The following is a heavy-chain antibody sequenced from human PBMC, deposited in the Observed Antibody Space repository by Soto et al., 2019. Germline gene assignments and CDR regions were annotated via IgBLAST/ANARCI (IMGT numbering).Heavy chain of an antibody. V-gene: IGHV3-30-3*01. CDR3: ARDFGDLQLALDY. J-gene: IGHJ4*02. D-gene: IGHD3-16*01. CDR1: GFTFSSYA. Sequence: QVQLVESGGGVVQPGRSLRLSCAASGFTFSSYAMHWVRQAPGKGLEWVAVISYDGSNKYYADSVKGRFTISRDNSKNTLYLQMNSLRAEXXXXYYCARDFGDLQLALDYWGQGT. CDR2: ISYDGSNK.